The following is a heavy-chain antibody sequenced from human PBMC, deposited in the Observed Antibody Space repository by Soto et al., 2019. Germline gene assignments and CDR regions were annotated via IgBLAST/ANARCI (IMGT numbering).Heavy chain of an antibody. CDR1: GGSISSGGYY. V-gene: IGHV4-31*03. Sequence: SETLSLTCTVSGGSISSGGYYWSWIRHHPGKGLEWIGYIYYSGSTYYNPSLKSRVTISVDTSKNQFSLKLSSVTAADTAVYYCARVGCYDGSGYNAFHIWGQGTMVTVSS. CDR3: ARVGCYDGSGYNAFHI. D-gene: IGHD3-22*01. CDR2: IYYSGST. J-gene: IGHJ3*02.